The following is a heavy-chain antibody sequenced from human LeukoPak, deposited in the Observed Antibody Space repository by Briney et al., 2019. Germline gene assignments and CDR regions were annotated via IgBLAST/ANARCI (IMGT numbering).Heavy chain of an antibody. CDR1: GGSISRYY. CDR2: KDYSGST. D-gene: IGHD6-13*01. J-gene: IGHJ2*01. CDR3: ARVYYSSSYDYWYFDL. Sequence: SETLSLTCTVSGGSISRYYWSWIRQPPGKGLEWIGYKDYSGSTNYNRSLKSRVTISVDTSKNQFSLKLSSVTAADAAVYYCARVYYSSSYDYWYFDLWGRGTLVTVSS. V-gene: IGHV4-59*01.